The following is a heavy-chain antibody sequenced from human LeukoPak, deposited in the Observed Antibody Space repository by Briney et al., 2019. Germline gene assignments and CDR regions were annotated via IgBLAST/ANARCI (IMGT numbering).Heavy chain of an antibody. J-gene: IGHJ4*02. CDR2: IIPIFGTA. D-gene: IGHD5-24*01. CDR1: GGTFSSYA. V-gene: IGHV1-69*05. Sequence: SVKVSCKASGGTFSSYAISWVRQAPGQGLEWMGRIIPIFGTANYAQKFQGRVTITTDESTSTAYMELSSLRSEDTAVCYCASPRRDGYDYFDYWGQGTLVTVSS. CDR3: ASPRRDGYDYFDY.